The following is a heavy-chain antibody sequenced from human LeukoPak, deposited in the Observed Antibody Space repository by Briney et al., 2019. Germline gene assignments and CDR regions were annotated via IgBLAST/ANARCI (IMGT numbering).Heavy chain of an antibody. J-gene: IGHJ4*02. Sequence: PGGSLRLSCAASGFTFSSYAMSWVRQAPGKGLEWVSAISGSGGSTYYADSVKGRFTISRDNSKNTLYLQMNSLRAEDTAVYYCAKGEDDYGDNRGFDYWGQGTLVTVSS. CDR1: GFTFSSYA. V-gene: IGHV3-23*01. CDR3: AKGEDDYGDNRGFDY. D-gene: IGHD4-17*01. CDR2: ISGSGGST.